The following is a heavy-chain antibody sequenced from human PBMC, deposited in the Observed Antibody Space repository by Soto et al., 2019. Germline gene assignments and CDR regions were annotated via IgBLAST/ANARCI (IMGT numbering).Heavy chain of an antibody. V-gene: IGHV4-59*01. J-gene: IGHJ4*02. CDR3: ARAPRGNYGYPSYFDY. Sequence: SETLSLTCTVSGGSISSYYWSWIRQPPGKGLEWIGYIYYSGSTNYNPSLKSRVTISVDTSKNQFSLKLSSVTAADTALFYCARAPRGNYGYPSYFDYWGQGTLVTVSS. CDR1: GGSISSYY. D-gene: IGHD3-10*01. CDR2: IYYSGST.